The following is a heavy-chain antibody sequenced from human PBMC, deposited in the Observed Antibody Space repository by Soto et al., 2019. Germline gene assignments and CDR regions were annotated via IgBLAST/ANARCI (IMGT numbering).Heavy chain of an antibody. V-gene: IGHV4-34*01. CDR2: INPSGGT. CDR1: GGSFSGYY. CDR3: AKERVIGAFGWRDP. J-gene: IGHJ5*02. D-gene: IGHD2-21*01. Sequence: SETLCLTCAVYGGSFSGYYWTWIRQAPGKGLEWIGEINPSGGTNYTSSLKSRVTISVDTSKNQFSLMLCSVTAADTAVYYCAKERVIGAFGWRDPWGQGSLVTSPQ.